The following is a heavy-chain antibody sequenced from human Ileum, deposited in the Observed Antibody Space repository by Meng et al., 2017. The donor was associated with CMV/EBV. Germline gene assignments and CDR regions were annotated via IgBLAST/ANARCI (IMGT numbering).Heavy chain of an antibody. D-gene: IGHD6-13*01. V-gene: IGHV4-39*07. CDR3: ARWSPESSSWSGFDF. CDR1: GGSSSIGRHH. J-gene: IGHJ4*02. Sequence: GPAWVTASETLSVMCPRAGGSSSIGRHHLGGIRQPPGKGLEWIGILYYGGTTYYNPSLKSRVTMSVGTSENQFSLKMNSVTAADTAVYYCARWSPESSSWSGFDFWGQGTLVTVSS. CDR2: LYYGGTT.